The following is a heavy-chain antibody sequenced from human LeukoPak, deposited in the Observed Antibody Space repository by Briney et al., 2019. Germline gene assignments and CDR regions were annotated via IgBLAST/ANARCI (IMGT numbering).Heavy chain of an antibody. Sequence: SVKVSCKASGGTFSSYAISWVRQAPGQGLEWMGRIIPILGIANYAQKFQGRVTITADKSTSTAYMELSSLRSEDTAVYYCARDHYDSSGYYYYGYFQHWGQGTLVTVSS. CDR3: ARDHYDSSGYYYYGYFQH. V-gene: IGHV1-69*04. D-gene: IGHD3-22*01. CDR1: GGTFSSYA. CDR2: IIPILGIA. J-gene: IGHJ1*01.